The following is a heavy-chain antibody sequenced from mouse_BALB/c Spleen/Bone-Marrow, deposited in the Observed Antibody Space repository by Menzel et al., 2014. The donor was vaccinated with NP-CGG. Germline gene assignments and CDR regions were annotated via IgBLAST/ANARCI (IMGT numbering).Heavy chain of an antibody. Sequence: VQLQQSGAELVKPGASVRLSCTASGFNIKDTYIHWVKQRPEQGLEWIGRIDPANGNTKYDPKFQGKATITADTSSNTAYLQLSSLTSEDTAVYYCASYRLRTYFDYWGQGTTLTGSA. CDR1: GFNIKDTY. CDR2: IDPANGNT. D-gene: IGHD2-14*01. CDR3: ASYRLRTYFDY. J-gene: IGHJ2*01. V-gene: IGHV14-3*02.